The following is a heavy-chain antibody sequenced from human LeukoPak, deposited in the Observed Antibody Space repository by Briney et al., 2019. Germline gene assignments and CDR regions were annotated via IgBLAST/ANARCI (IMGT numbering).Heavy chain of an antibody. Sequence: ASVKVSCKASGCTFTSYGISWVRQAPGQGLEWMGWISAYNGNTNYAQKLQGRVTMTTDTSTSTAYMELRSLRSDDTAVYYCARIYCSGGSCYEDFDYWGQGTLVTVSS. CDR1: GCTFTSYG. D-gene: IGHD2-15*01. CDR3: ARIYCSGGSCYEDFDY. J-gene: IGHJ4*02. V-gene: IGHV1-18*01. CDR2: ISAYNGNT.